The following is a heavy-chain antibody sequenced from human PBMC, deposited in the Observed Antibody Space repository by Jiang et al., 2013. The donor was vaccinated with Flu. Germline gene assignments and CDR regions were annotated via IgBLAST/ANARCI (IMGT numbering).Heavy chain of an antibody. D-gene: IGHD3-16*01. V-gene: IGHV6-1*01. CDR3: ARGVTWANWYFDL. J-gene: IGHJ2*01. CDR2: TYYRSKWYN. Sequence: SQTLSLTCAISGGSVSSNSATWSWIRQSPSRGLEWLGRTYYRSKWYNDYAVFVKSRITINPDTSKNQISLQLNSVTPEDTAVYYCARGVTWANWYFDLWGRGTLVTVSS. CDR1: GGSVSSNSAT.